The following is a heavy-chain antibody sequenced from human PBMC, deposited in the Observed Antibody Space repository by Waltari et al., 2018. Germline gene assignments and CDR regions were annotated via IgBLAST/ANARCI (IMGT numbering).Heavy chain of an antibody. D-gene: IGHD3-16*01. CDR2: VNTNTGNP. V-gene: IGHV7-4-1*02. J-gene: IGHJ5*02. Sequence: QVQLVQSGSALKKPGASVKVSCKASGYTFTSYAMNWVRQAPGQGLEWMGWVNTNTGNPTYAQGFTGRFVFSLDTSVSTAYLQISSLKAEDTAVYYCAREIIEPYAWEPQNWFDPWGQGTLVTVSS. CDR3: AREIIEPYAWEPQNWFDP. CDR1: GYTFTSYA.